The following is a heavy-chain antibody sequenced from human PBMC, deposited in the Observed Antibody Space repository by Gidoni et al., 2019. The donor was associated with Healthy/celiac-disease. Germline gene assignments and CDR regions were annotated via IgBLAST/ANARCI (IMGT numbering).Heavy chain of an antibody. CDR3: AREARGYSGYYYYYYMDV. V-gene: IGHV3-30-3*01. CDR2: ISDDGSNK. D-gene: IGHD5-12*01. J-gene: IGHJ6*03. CDR1: GLTFSSYA. Sequence: QVQLVESGGGVVQPGRSLRPSCAASGLTFSSYAMHWVRQAPGKGLECVAVISDDGSNKYYADSVKGRFTISRDNSKNTLYLQMNSLRAEDTAVYYCAREARGYSGYYYYYYMDVWGKGTTVTVSS.